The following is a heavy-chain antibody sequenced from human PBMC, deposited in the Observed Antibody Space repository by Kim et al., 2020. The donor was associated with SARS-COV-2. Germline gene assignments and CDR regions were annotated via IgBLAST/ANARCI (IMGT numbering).Heavy chain of an antibody. CDR3: ARDLGLGRPWGFDY. J-gene: IGHJ4*02. Sequence: GGSLRLSCAASEFTFSRYSMNWVRQAPGKGLEWVSTIRRNSDYIYYADSVEGRFTISRDNAKNSLYLQMNSLRADDTAMYYCARDLGLGRPWGFDYWGQGALVTVSS. D-gene: IGHD1-26*01. V-gene: IGHV3-21*01. CDR2: IRRNSDYI. CDR1: EFTFSRYS.